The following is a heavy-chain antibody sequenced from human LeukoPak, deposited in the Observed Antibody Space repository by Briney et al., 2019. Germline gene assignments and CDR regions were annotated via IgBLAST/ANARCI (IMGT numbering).Heavy chain of an antibody. CDR3: AREVGATNYYGMDV. V-gene: IGHV4-4*07. CDR1: GVSISRYY. CDR2: IYTSGST. Sequence: PSETLSLTCTVSGVSISRYYWSWIRQPAGKGLEWIGRIYTSGSTNYNPSLKSRVTMSVDTSKNQFSPKLSSVTAADTAVYYCAREVGATNYYGMDVRGQGTTVTVSS. J-gene: IGHJ6*02. D-gene: IGHD1-26*01.